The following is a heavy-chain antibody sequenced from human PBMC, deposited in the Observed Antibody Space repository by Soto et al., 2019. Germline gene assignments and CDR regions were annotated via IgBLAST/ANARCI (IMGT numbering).Heavy chain of an antibody. D-gene: IGHD2-21*02. CDR3: TTVAEMSLPRYLDF. Sequence: QIQLVQSGPELKRPGAAVTVSCRTSGFTFNLYGFTWLRQAPGQGPEWMGWISAYDGDTNYADNFQGRISMTLDTSSRTTSLESSGLTSDDTAVYFSTTVAEMSLPRYLDFWGQGTLVTVSS. J-gene: IGHJ4*02. CDR2: ISAYDGDT. CDR1: GFTFNLYG. V-gene: IGHV1-18*01.